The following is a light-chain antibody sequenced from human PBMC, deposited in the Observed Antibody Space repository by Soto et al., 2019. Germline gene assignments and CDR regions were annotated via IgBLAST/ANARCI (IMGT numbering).Light chain of an antibody. J-gene: IGKJ2*01. Sequence: DVQMTQSPSSLSVSVGDRVTITCRASQSISNYLNWYQQEPGRAPKLLVYAASDLQSGVPSRFSGSGSGTDFTLTISSLQPEDFATYYCQQSYSSPYTFGQGTKLEIK. CDR3: QQSYSSPYT. V-gene: IGKV1-39*01. CDR1: QSISNY. CDR2: AAS.